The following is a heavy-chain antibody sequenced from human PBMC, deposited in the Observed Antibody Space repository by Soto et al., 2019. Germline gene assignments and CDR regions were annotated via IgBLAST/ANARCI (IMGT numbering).Heavy chain of an antibody. D-gene: IGHD3-3*01. CDR1: GGSFSGYY. J-gene: IGHJ6*03. V-gene: IGHV4-34*01. CDR2: INHSGST. CDR3: ARGYTIFGVVSYMDV. Sequence: QVQLQQWGAGLLKPSETLSLTCAVYGGSFSGYYWSWIRQPPGKGLAWIGEINHSGSTNYNPSLKSRVTISVDTSKNQFTLNLSSVTAADTAVYYCARGYTIFGVVSYMDVWGKGTTVTVSS.